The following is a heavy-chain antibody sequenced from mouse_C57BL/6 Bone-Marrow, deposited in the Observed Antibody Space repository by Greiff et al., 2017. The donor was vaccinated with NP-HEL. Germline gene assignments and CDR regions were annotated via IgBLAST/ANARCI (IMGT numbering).Heavy chain of an antibody. D-gene: IGHD2-10*01. V-gene: IGHV14-4*01. CDR2: IDPENGDT. Sequence: VQLQQSGAELVRPGASVKLSCTASGFNIKDDYMHWVKQRPEQGLEWIGWIDPENGDTEYASKFQGKATITADTSSNTAYLKLSSMTSEDTAVYYCTTSAYYGNSYYYDYWGQGTTLTVTS. CDR3: TTSAYYGNSYYYDY. CDR1: GFNIKDDY. J-gene: IGHJ2*01.